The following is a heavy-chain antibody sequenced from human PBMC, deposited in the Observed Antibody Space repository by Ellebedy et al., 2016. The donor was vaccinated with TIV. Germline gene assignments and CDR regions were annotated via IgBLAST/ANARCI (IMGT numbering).Heavy chain of an antibody. Sequence: PGGSLRLSCAASGFTFSSYWMHWVRQAPGKGLVWVSRINSDGSSTSYADSVKGRFTISRDNAKNTLYLQMNNLRAEYTAVYYCAKWGTTRTIDYWGQGTPFTVSS. J-gene: IGHJ4*02. CDR2: INSDGSST. V-gene: IGHV3-74*01. CDR3: AKWGTTRTIDY. D-gene: IGHD3-16*01. CDR1: GFTFSSYW.